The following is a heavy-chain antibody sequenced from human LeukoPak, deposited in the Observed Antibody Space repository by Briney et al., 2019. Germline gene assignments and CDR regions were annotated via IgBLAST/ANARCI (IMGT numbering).Heavy chain of an antibody. V-gene: IGHV4-39*07. CDR1: GGSISSSNYY. Sequence: SETLSLTCTVSGGSISSSNYYWGWIRQPPGKGLEWIGEINHSGSTNYNPSLKSRVTISVDTSKNQFSLKLSSVTAADTAVYYCARSYGGYRYYYYYMDVWGKGTTVTISS. CDR2: INHSGST. D-gene: IGHD4-17*01. J-gene: IGHJ6*03. CDR3: ARSYGGYRYYYYYMDV.